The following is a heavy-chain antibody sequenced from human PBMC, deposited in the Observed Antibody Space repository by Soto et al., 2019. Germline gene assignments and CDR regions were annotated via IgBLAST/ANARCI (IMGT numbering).Heavy chain of an antibody. CDR1: GYSFTSYW. V-gene: IGHV5-51*01. CDR2: IYPGDSDT. Sequence: GESLKISCKGCGYSFTSYWIGWVRQMPGKGLEWMGIIYPGDSDTRYSPSFQGQVTISVDKSISTAYLQWSSLKASDTAMYYCARHSPYSSSYYYGMDVWGQGTTVTVSS. D-gene: IGHD6-6*01. J-gene: IGHJ6*02. CDR3: ARHSPYSSSYYYGMDV.